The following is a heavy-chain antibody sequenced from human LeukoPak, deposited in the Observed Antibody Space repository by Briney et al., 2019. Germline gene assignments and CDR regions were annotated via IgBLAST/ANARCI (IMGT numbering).Heavy chain of an antibody. V-gene: IGHV3-21*04. D-gene: IGHD6-13*01. J-gene: IGHJ4*02. CDR2: ISSSSSYI. CDR3: AKGGPSSSWSFDY. CDR1: GFTFSSYG. Sequence: GSLRLSCAASGFTFSSYGMNWVRQAPGKGLEWVSSISSSSSYIYYADSVKGRFTISRDNSKNTLYLQMNSLRAEDTAVYYCAKGGPSSSWSFDYWGQGTLVTVSS.